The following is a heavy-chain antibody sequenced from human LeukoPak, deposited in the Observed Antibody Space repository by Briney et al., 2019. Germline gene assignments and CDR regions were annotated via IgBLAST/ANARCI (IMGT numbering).Heavy chain of an antibody. CDR3: ASKYSSGWGHINWYFDL. CDR2: INHSGST. Sequence: PSETLSLTCAVYGGSFSGYYWSWIRQPPGKGLEWIGEINHSGSTNYNPSLKSRVTISVDTSKNQFSLKLSSVTAADTAAYYCASKYSSGWGHINWYFDLWGRGTLVTVSS. J-gene: IGHJ2*01. CDR1: GGSFSGYY. V-gene: IGHV4-34*01. D-gene: IGHD6-19*01.